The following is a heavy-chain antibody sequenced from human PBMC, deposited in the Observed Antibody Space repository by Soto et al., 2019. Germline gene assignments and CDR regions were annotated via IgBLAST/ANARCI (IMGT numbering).Heavy chain of an antibody. CDR1: GYSISRSNW. D-gene: IGHD4-17*01. CDR3: ARKNGVLDAFDI. V-gene: IGHV4-28*01. J-gene: IGHJ3*02. Sequence: SEALSVTCAVSGYSISRSNWWGWIRQPPGRGLEWIGYIYYSGSTYYSPSLKSRVTMSVDTSKNQFSLKLSSVTAVDTAVYYCARKNGVLDAFDIWGQGTMVT. CDR2: IYYSGST.